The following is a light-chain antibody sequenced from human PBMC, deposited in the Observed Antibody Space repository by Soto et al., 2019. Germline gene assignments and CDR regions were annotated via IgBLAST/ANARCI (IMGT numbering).Light chain of an antibody. CDR1: QSVSSNY. V-gene: IGKV3-20*01. Sequence: EIVLTQSPGTLSLSAGERATLSCRASQSVSSNYLAWYQQKPGQPPRLLISGASSRATGIPDRFIGSGSGXDXTXXXXXXXPEDFAVXXCQHXGRSPPSWTFGQGTKVEIK. CDR2: GAS. J-gene: IGKJ1*01. CDR3: QHXGRSPPSWT.